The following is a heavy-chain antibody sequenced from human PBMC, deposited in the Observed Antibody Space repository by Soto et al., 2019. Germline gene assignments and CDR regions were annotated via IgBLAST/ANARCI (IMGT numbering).Heavy chain of an antibody. CDR1: GYSFTSNW. V-gene: IGHV5-51*01. D-gene: IGHD1-26*01. CDR3: ERSSEYSGSYYSFDY. J-gene: IGHJ4*02. Sequence: GESLKISCKGSGYSFTSNWIGWVRQMPGKGLEWMGIIYPGDSDTRYSPSFQGQVTISADKSISTAYLQWSSLKASDTAMYYCERSSEYSGSYYSFDYWGQGTLVTVSS. CDR2: IYPGDSDT.